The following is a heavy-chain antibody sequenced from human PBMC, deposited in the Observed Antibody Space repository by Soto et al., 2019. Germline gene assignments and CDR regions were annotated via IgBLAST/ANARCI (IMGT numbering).Heavy chain of an antibody. CDR3: AKDHLESTVTTPSY. V-gene: IGHV3-30*18. CDR2: ISYAGNNK. CDR1: GFTFSSYG. J-gene: IGHJ4*02. Sequence: QVPLVESGGGVVQPGRSLRLSCAASGFTFSSYGMHWVRQAPGTGLEWVEVISYAGNNKYYADSVKGRFTISRDNFKNTLYLQMESMRADDTAMYYCAKDHLESTVTTPSYWGQGTLRTFSA. D-gene: IGHD4-17*01.